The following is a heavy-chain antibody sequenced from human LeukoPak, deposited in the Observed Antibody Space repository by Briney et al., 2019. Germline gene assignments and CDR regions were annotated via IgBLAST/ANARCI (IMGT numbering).Heavy chain of an antibody. CDR3: AKGSSGSYSAYDY. V-gene: IGHV1-69*05. Sequence: SVKVSCKASGGTFSSYAISWVRQAPGQGLEWMGGIIPIFGTANYAQKFQGRVTITTDESTSTAYMELSSLRSEDTAVYYCAKGSSGSYSAYDYWGQGTLVTVSS. D-gene: IGHD3-10*01. CDR1: GGTFSSYA. CDR2: IIPIFGTA. J-gene: IGHJ4*02.